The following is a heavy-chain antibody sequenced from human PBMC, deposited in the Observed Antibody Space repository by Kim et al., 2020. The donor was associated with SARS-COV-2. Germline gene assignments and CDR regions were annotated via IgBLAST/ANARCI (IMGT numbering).Heavy chain of an antibody. Sequence: GRFTIARDNGKNSLYLQMNSLRAEDTAVYYCARVGHYYDSSGYLGGGMDVWGQGTTVTVSS. D-gene: IGHD3-22*01. CDR3: ARVGHYYDSSGYLGGGMDV. J-gene: IGHJ6*02. V-gene: IGHV3-11*04.